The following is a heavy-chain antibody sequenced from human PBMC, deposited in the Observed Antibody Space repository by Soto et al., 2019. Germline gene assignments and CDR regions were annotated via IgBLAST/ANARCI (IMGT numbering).Heavy chain of an antibody. J-gene: IGHJ4*02. V-gene: IGHV4-39*01. Sequence: QLQLQESGPGLVKPSETLSLTCTVSGGSISSSSYYWGWIRQPPGKGLEWIGSIYYSGSTYYNPSLKSRVTISVDTSKNQFSLKLSSVTAADTAVYYCARHGRGKWPLPIDYWGQGTLVTVSS. D-gene: IGHD3-10*01. CDR3: ARHGRGKWPLPIDY. CDR2: IYYSGST. CDR1: GGSISSSSYY.